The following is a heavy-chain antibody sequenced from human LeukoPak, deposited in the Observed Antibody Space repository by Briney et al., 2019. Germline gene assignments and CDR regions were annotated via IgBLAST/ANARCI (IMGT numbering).Heavy chain of an antibody. CDR2: IVVGSGNT. CDR3: ASRGFSKAAAGTAY. Sequence: ASVKVSCKASGFTFTSSAVQWVRQARGQRLEWVAWIVVGSGNTNYAQQFQERITITRDMSTSTVYMELSSLRSEDTAVYYCASRGFSKAAAGTAYWGQGSLVTVSS. V-gene: IGHV1-58*01. J-gene: IGHJ4*02. CDR1: GFTFTSSA. D-gene: IGHD6-13*01.